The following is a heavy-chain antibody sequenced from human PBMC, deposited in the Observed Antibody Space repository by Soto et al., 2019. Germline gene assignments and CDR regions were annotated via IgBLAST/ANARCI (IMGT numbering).Heavy chain of an antibody. CDR1: GFTFSGSA. D-gene: IGHD3-3*01. V-gene: IGHV3-73*01. Sequence: PGGSLRLSCAASGFTFSGSAMHWVRQASGKGLEWVGRIRSKANSYATAYAASVKGRFTIYRDDSKNTAYLQMNSLKTEDTAVYYCTRRGRPVLRFLEWLSNDAFDIWGQGTMVTVSS. CDR3: TRRGRPVLRFLEWLSNDAFDI. J-gene: IGHJ3*02. CDR2: IRSKANSYAT.